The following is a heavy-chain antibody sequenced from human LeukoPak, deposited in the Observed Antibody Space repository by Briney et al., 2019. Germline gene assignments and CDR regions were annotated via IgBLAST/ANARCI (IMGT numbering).Heavy chain of an antibody. Sequence: GGSLRLSCAASGFTFSSYGMHWVRQAPGKGLEWVALISYDGSNKYYADSVKGRFTISGDNSKNTLYLQMNSLRAEDTAVYYCAKSWRLLSFDAFDIWGQGTMVTVSS. J-gene: IGHJ3*02. CDR2: ISYDGSNK. CDR1: GFTFSSYG. D-gene: IGHD2-2*01. V-gene: IGHV3-30*18. CDR3: AKSWRLLSFDAFDI.